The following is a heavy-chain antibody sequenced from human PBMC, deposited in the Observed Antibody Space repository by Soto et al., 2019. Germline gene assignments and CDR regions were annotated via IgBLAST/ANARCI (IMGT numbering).Heavy chain of an antibody. V-gene: IGHV3-30*18. D-gene: IGHD2-2*01. J-gene: IGHJ4*02. CDR3: AKDSPDIVVVPADMRMAPFFDY. Sequence: GGSLRLSCAASGFTFSRYGMHWVRQAPGKGLEWVAVISYDGSNKYYADSVKGRFTISRDNSKNTLYLQMNSLRAVDTAVYYCAKDSPDIVVVPADMRMAPFFDYWGQGTLVTVSS. CDR2: ISYDGSNK. CDR1: GFTFSRYG.